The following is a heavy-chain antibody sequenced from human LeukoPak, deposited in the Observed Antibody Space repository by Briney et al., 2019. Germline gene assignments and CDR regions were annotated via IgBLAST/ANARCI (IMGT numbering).Heavy chain of an antibody. CDR3: AKVAKYYYGPETYYFFEQ. V-gene: IGHV3-7*01. CDR1: GFPFSTYW. D-gene: IGHD3-10*01. CDR2: INQDGTEK. Sequence: GGSLRLSCAASGFPFSTYWMSWVRQAPGKGLEWVANINQDGTEKYYVDSVKSRFTISRDYAKNSLYLQMNSLRVEDTAVYYCAKVAKYYYGPETYYFFEQWGQGTPVTASS. J-gene: IGHJ4*02.